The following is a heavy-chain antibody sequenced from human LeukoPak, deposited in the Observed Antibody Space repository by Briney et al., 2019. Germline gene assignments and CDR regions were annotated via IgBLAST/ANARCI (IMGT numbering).Heavy chain of an antibody. CDR2: INAGNGNT. CDR1: GYTFTSYA. J-gene: IGHJ4*02. Sequence: GASVKVSCKASGYTFTSYAMHWVRQAPGQRLEWMGWINAGNGNTRYSQKFQGRVTITRDTSASTAYMELSSLRSEDTAVYYCARDQTRLSGYYPDYWGQGTLVTVSS. CDR3: ARDQTRLSGYYPDY. D-gene: IGHD3-22*01. V-gene: IGHV1-3*01.